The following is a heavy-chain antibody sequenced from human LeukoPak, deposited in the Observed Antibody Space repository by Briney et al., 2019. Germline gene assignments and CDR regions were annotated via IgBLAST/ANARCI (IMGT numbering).Heavy chain of an antibody. CDR3: AKDQFRSYGSFDY. J-gene: IGHJ4*02. Sequence: GRSLRLSCAASGFTFDDYAMHWVRQAPGNGLEWVSGISWNSGSIGYADSVKGRFTISRDNAKNSLYLQMNSLRAEDTALYYCAKDQFRSYGSFDYWGQGTLVTVSS. CDR1: GFTFDDYA. V-gene: IGHV3-9*01. CDR2: ISWNSGSI. D-gene: IGHD5-18*01.